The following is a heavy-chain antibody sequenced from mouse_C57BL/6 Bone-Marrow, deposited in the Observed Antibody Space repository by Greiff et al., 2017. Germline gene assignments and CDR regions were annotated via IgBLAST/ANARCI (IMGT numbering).Heavy chain of an antibody. V-gene: IGHV1-7*01. D-gene: IGHD1-1*02. J-gene: IGHJ1*03. CDR1: GYTFTSYW. CDR3: AKEGGLWQWYFAV. CDR2: INPRSGYT. Sequence: VQLQQSGAELAKPGASVKLSCKASGYTFTSYWMHWVKQRPGQGLEWIGYINPRSGYTKYNQKFKDKATFTADKSSSTAYMQLSSLTYEDSAVYYCAKEGGLWQWYFAVWGTGTTVTVSA.